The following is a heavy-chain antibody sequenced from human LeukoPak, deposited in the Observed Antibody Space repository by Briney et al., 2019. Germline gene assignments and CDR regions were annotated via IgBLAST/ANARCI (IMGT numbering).Heavy chain of an antibody. CDR1: GFTFGAHS. D-gene: IGHD6-6*01. J-gene: IGHJ4*02. CDR3: TTLAARPNPDFDY. CDR2: IRGKAYGGAT. Sequence: GGSLRLSCTGSGFTFGAHSMAWVRQAPGQGPEWVGFIRGKAYGGATGYTASVKGRFTISRDDSKSIVYLQMNSLKTEDTAVYYCTTLAARPNPDFDYWGQGTLVTVSS. V-gene: IGHV3-49*04.